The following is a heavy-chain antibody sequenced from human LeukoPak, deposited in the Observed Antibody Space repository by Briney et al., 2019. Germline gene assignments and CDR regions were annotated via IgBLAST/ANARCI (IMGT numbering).Heavy chain of an antibody. J-gene: IGHJ6*03. CDR2: IYYSGST. V-gene: IGHV4-59*01. CDR1: RGSISSYY. CDR3: ARVSRIAGENYYYYMDV. Sequence: SETLSLTCTVSRGSISSYYWSWIRQPPGKGLEWIGYIYYSGSTNYNPSLKSRVTISVDTSKNQFSLKLSSVTAADTAVYYCARVSRIAGENYYYYMDVWGKGTTVTVSS. D-gene: IGHD6-13*01.